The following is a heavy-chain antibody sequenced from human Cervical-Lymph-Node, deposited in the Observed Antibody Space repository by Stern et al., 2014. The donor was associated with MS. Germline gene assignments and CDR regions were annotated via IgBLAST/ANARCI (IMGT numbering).Heavy chain of an antibody. Sequence: QLQLQESGPGLVKPSETLSLTCTVSGGSISSSSYYWGWIRQPPGKGLEWIGSIYYSGSTYYNPSLKSRVTISVDTTKNQLYLQLGSVTAADTAVYYCARWAYSSGWYNWFDPWGQGTLVTVS. CDR3: ARWAYSSGWYNWFDP. CDR2: IYYSGST. V-gene: IGHV4-39*01. J-gene: IGHJ5*02. CDR1: GGSISSSSYY. D-gene: IGHD3-22*01.